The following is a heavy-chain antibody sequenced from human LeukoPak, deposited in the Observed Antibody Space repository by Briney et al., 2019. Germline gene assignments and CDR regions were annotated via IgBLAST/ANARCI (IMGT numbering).Heavy chain of an antibody. J-gene: IGHJ4*02. CDR2: INPNSGGT. CDR3: ARGDGSYLL. D-gene: IGHD1-26*01. Sequence: ASVKVSCKASGYTFTGYYIHWVPQAPGQGLEWMGWINPNSGGTNYGQNFQARVIMTRDTSISTAYMELSSLRSDDTAVYYCARGDGSYLLWGQGTLVTVSS. V-gene: IGHV1-2*02. CDR1: GYTFTGYY.